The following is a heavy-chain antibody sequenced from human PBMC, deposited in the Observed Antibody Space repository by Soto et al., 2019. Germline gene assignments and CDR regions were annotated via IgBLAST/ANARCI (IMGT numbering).Heavy chain of an antibody. Sequence: EELLLESGGGLVQPGGSLRLSCEVSGFPFSSYAMSWVRQAPGKGLEWVSLISGPARSTFYAGSVKGRFTISSHNSKNTLDLQMNSLRPDDTGMYFCARGFYAGKSNWFESWGQGTLVTVSS. D-gene: IGHD3-3*01. CDR3: ARGFYAGKSNWFES. V-gene: IGHV3-23*01. CDR1: GFPFSSYA. J-gene: IGHJ5*01. CDR2: ISGPARST.